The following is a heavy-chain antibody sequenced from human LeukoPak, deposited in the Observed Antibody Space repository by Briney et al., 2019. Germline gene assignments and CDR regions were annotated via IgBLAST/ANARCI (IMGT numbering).Heavy chain of an antibody. CDR1: GGTFSSYA. V-gene: IGHV1-69*05. D-gene: IGHD3-3*01. Sequence: SVKVSGKASGGTFSSYAISWVRQAPGQGLEWMGGIIPIFGTANYAQKFQGRVTITTDESTSTAYIELSSLRSEDTAVYYCATKSDRFLEWKYYYMDVWGKGTTVTVSS. J-gene: IGHJ6*03. CDR3: ATKSDRFLEWKYYYMDV. CDR2: IIPIFGTA.